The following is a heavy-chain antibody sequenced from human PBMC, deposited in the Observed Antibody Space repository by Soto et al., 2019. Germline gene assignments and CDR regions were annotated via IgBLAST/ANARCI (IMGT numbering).Heavy chain of an antibody. J-gene: IGHJ3*02. D-gene: IGHD1-20*01. CDR1: GFTFSISA. CDR3: VKDRMPNNSVWDPFDI. V-gene: IGHV3-23*01. Sequence: GGSLRLSCAASGFTFSISAMSWVRQAPGKGLEWVSGIGGGDNDRYYAGSVKGRFTISRDNSKKTVFLQVDSLRAEDTAVYYCVKDRMPNNSVWDPFDIWGQGTMVTVSS. CDR2: IGGGDNDR.